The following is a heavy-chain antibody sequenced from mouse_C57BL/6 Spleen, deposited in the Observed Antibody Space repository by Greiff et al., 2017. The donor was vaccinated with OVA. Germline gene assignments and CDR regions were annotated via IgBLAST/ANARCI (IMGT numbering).Heavy chain of an antibody. CDR3: TATGAWFAY. Sequence: VQLQQSGAELVRPGASVTLSCKASGYTFTDYEMHWVKQTPVHGLEWIGAIDPETGGTAYNQKFKGKAILTADKSSSTAYMQLRSLTAEDSAVYYCTATGAWFAYWGQGTLVTVSA. J-gene: IGHJ3*01. D-gene: IGHD4-1*02. V-gene: IGHV1-15*01. CDR2: IDPETGGT. CDR1: GYTFTDYE.